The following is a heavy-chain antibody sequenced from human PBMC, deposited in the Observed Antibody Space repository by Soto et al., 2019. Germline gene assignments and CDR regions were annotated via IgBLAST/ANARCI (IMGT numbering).Heavy chain of an antibody. D-gene: IGHD6-6*01. V-gene: IGHV4-34*01. CDR1: GGSFSGYI. CDR3: ARGSSIAGLYYGMDV. Sequence: SETLSLTCDVYGGSFSGYIWSRIRQTPGKGLQWIGQINHSGCANYNPSLKSRVTISVHTSKNQFSLKLSSVTAADTAVYYCARGSSIAGLYYGMDVWGQGTTVTVSS. J-gene: IGHJ6*02. CDR2: INHSGCA.